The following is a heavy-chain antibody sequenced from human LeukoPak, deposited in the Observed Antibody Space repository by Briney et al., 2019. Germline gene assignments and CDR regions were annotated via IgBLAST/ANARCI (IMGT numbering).Heavy chain of an antibody. D-gene: IGHD3-22*01. CDR2: ISSSGGGT. CDR1: GFTFSNYG. V-gene: IGHV3-23*01. J-gene: IGHJ4*02. CDR3: AKDGAPGYYYDSSSYPAFDY. Sequence: GGSLRLSCAASGFTFSNYGMSWVRQAPGMGLEWVSIISSSGGGTYYADSVKGRFTISRDNSKNTLYLQMNSLRAEDTAVYYCAKDGAPGYYYDSSSYPAFDYWGQGTLVTVSS.